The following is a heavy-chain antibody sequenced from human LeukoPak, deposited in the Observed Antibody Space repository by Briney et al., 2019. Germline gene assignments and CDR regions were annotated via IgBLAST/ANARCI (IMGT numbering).Heavy chain of an antibody. CDR3: ARTVPSGELSSPIAAFDY. J-gene: IGHJ4*02. CDR1: GGSFSGYY. Sequence: SETLSLTCAVYGGSFSGYYWSWVRQPPGKGLEWIGEINHSGSTNYNPSLKSRVTISVDTSKNQFSLKLSSVTAADTAVYYCARTVPSGELSSPIAAFDYWGQGTLVTVSS. CDR2: INHSGST. V-gene: IGHV4-34*01. D-gene: IGHD3-16*02.